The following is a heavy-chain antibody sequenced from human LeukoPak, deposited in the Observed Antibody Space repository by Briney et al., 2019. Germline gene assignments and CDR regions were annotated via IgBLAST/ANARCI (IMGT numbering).Heavy chain of an antibody. J-gene: IGHJ4*02. CDR3: ARERGKNYYDNPFDY. CDR2: IYYSGST. Sequence: SETLSLTCTVSGGSISSYYWSWIRQPPGKGLEWIGYIYYSGSTNYNPSLKSRVTISVDTSKNQFSLKLSSVTAADTAVYYCARERGKNYYDNPFDYWGQGTLVTVSS. D-gene: IGHD3-22*01. CDR1: GGSISSYY. V-gene: IGHV4-59*01.